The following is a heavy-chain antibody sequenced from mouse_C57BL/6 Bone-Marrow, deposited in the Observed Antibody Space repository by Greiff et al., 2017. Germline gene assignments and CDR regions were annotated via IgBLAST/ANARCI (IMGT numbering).Heavy chain of an antibody. V-gene: IGHV1-55*01. CDR1: GYTFTSYW. CDR3: ARPYYSNYWYFDV. J-gene: IGHJ1*03. CDR2: IYPGSGST. Sequence: QVQLQQPGAELVKPGASVKMSCKASGYTFTSYWITWVKQRPGQGLEWIGDIYPGSGSTNYNEKFKSKATLTVDKSSITTYMQLSSLTSEDSAVYYCARPYYSNYWYFDVWGTGTTVTVSS. D-gene: IGHD2-5*01.